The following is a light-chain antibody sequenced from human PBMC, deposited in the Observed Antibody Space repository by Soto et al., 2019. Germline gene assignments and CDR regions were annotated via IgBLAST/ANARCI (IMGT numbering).Light chain of an antibody. Sequence: DIQMTQSPSTLSASVGDRVTITCRASQSISSWLAWYQQKPGKAPKLLIYDASSLESGVPSRFSGSGSGTDFTLTISSLQPEDFATYFCQQAHSLPWTFGQGTKVDIK. CDR3: QQAHSLPWT. CDR1: QSISSW. J-gene: IGKJ1*01. CDR2: DAS. V-gene: IGKV1-5*01.